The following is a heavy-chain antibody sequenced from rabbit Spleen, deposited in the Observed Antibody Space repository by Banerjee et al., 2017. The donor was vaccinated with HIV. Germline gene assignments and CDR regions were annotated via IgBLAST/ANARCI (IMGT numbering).Heavy chain of an antibody. D-gene: IGHD6-1*01. Sequence: QEQLEESGGDLVKPGASLTLTCTASGFSFSGAYFMCWVRQAPGKGLEWIACIDTGSSGFTYFATWAKGRFTCSKSSSTTVTLQMTRLTAADTATYFCARGIPYGYAGDAYPPYAMDLWGPGTLVTFS. CDR2: IDTGSSGFT. CDR1: GFSFSGAYF. CDR3: ARGIPYGYAGDAYPPYAMDL. J-gene: IGHJ6*01. V-gene: IGHV1S45*01.